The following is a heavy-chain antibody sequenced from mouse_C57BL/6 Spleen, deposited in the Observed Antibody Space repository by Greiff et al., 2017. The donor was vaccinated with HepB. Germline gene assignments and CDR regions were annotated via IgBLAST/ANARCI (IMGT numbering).Heavy chain of an antibody. V-gene: IGHV1-52*01. D-gene: IGHD1-1*01. CDR3: ARDYYGSSYSWYFDV. Sequence: QVQLQQPGAELVRPGSSVKLSCKASGYTFTSYWMHWVKQRPIQGLEWIGNIDPSDSETHYNQKFKDKATLTVDKSSSTAYMQLSSLTSEDSAVYYCARDYYGSSYSWYFDVWGTGTTVTVSS. CDR1: GYTFTSYW. J-gene: IGHJ1*03. CDR2: IDPSDSET.